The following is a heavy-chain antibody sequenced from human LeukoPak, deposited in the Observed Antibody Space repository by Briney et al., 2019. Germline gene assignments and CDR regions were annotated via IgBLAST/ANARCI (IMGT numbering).Heavy chain of an antibody. CDR2: INTNTGNP. V-gene: IGHV7-4-1*02. CDR1: GYTFTSYA. D-gene: IGHD5-12*01. Sequence: ASVTVSCKASGYTFTSYAMNWVRQAPGQGLEWMGWINTNTGNPTYARGFTGRFVFSLDTSVSTAYLQISSLKAEDTAVYFCARDRAYSGYDDRDYWGQGTLVTVSS. J-gene: IGHJ4*02. CDR3: ARDRAYSGYDDRDY.